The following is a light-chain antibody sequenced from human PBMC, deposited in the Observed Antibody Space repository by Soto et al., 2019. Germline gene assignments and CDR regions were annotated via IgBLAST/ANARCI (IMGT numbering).Light chain of an antibody. Sequence: QSLLTHPPSASTTPMQRDTISCSESSSNIGSNTVNLHQQLPGTAPKLLFYSNCQRPSRVPDRFSGSKSGTSASLAISGLQSEDEADYHCAAWDGSLTGHVVFGGGTKLTVL. V-gene: IGLV1-44*01. CDR3: AAWDGSLTGHVV. J-gene: IGLJ2*01. CDR1: SSNIGSNT. CDR2: SNC.